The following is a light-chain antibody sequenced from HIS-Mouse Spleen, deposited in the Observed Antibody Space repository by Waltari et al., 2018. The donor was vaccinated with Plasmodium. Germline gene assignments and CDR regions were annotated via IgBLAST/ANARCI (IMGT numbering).Light chain of an antibody. CDR3: QQYNSYSWT. CDR1: QSISSR. Sequence: DIQMTQSPSTLSASVGDRVPITCRASQSISSRLAWYQQKPGKAPKLLIYKASSLESGVPSRLSGSGSGTEFTLTISSLQPDDFATYYCQQYNSYSWTFGQGTKVEIK. V-gene: IGKV1-5*03. J-gene: IGKJ1*01. CDR2: KAS.